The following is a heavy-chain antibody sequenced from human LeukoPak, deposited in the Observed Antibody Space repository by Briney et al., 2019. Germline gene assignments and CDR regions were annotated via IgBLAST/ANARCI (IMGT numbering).Heavy chain of an antibody. CDR1: GYALTELS. CDR3: ARVYGRGYSYGSYDY. CDR2: FDPEDGET. Sequence: ASVKVSCKVSGYALTELSMHWVRQAPGKGLEWMGGFDPEDGETIYAQKLQGRVTMTTDTSTSTAYMELRSLRSDDTAVYYCARVYGRGYSYGSYDYWGQGTLVTVSS. J-gene: IGHJ4*02. V-gene: IGHV1-24*01. D-gene: IGHD5-18*01.